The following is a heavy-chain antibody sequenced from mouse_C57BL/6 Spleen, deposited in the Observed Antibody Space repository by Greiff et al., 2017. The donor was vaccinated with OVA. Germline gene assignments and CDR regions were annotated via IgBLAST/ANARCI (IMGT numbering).Heavy chain of an antibody. V-gene: IGHV1-47*01. CDR2: FHPCNDDT. D-gene: IGHD2-3*01. CDR1: GYTFTTYT. Sequence: VQLQQSGAELVKPGASVKLSCKASGYTFTTYTIEWMKQNHGKRLEWIGNFHPCNDDTKSNEKFKGKATLTVEKSSSTVYLELSRLTSYDAAVYSCARVIYDGFYFGCWGKGTTLTVSS. J-gene: IGHJ2*01. CDR3: ARVIYDGFYFGC.